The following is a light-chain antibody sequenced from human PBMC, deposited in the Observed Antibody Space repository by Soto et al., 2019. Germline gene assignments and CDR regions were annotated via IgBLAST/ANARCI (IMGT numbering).Light chain of an antibody. Sequence: EILFTQSPATLSLSPGERATLSCRASQSVITYLAWYQQKPGQAPRILIYDASNRATGIPGRFGGSWSRKDFTLTISSLAHEDFAFYYYQQRSNWLTFGEGTKVDIK. CDR1: QSVITY. CDR2: DAS. J-gene: IGKJ4*01. V-gene: IGKV3-11*01. CDR3: QQRSNWLT.